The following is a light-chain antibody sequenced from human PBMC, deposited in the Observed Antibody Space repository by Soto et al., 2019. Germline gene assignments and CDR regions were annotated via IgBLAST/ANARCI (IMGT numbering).Light chain of an antibody. CDR1: QSVASSY. J-gene: IGKJ1*01. CDR3: QQYDGSWT. Sequence: VLTQSPGTLSLSPGERATLSCRASQSVASSYLAWYQQTPGQAPRLLIYGATTRATGIPDRFSGSWSGTDFTLTISRLEPEDFAVYYCQQYDGSWTFGQGTKVDIK. V-gene: IGKV3-20*01. CDR2: GAT.